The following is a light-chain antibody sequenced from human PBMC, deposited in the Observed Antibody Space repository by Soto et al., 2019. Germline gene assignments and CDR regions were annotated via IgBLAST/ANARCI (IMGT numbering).Light chain of an antibody. CDR1: QDISGW. Sequence: DIQMTQSPSSLSASVGDRITITCRASQDISGWLAWYQQKPKKAPKSLIYATSTLQSGVPSRFSGSRSGTDFTLTITSLQPEDFATFYCQQYSSYPCTFGQGTKLEIK. CDR2: ATS. V-gene: IGKV1D-16*01. J-gene: IGKJ2*02. CDR3: QQYSSYPCT.